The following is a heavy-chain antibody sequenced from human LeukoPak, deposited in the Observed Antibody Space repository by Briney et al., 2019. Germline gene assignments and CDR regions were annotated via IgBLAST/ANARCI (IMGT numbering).Heavy chain of an antibody. J-gene: IGHJ4*02. CDR1: GGSISSYY. D-gene: IGHD3-16*01. V-gene: IGHV4-59*08. Sequence: SETLSLTCTVSGGSISSYYWSGIRQPPGRGLEWIGYIFYSGSTNYNPSLKSRVTISVDTSKNQFSLKLSSVTAADTAVYYCARRWGDYWGQGTLVTVSS. CDR2: IFYSGST. CDR3: ARRWGDY.